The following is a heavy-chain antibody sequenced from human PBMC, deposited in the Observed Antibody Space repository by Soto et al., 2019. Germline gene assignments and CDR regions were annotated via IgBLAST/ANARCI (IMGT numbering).Heavy chain of an antibody. D-gene: IGHD3-10*01. V-gene: IGHV1-18*01. CDR1: GYTFSTYG. CDR2: ISAYNGNT. CDR3: ARDSGISAGENWFDP. J-gene: IGHJ5*02. Sequence: GAEVKKPGASVKVSCKASGYTFSTYGISWVRQAPGQGLEWMGWISAYNGNTNYEQKLQGRVTMTTDTYTSTAYMELRSLRPDDTAVYYCARDSGISAGENWFDPWGQGTLVTVSS.